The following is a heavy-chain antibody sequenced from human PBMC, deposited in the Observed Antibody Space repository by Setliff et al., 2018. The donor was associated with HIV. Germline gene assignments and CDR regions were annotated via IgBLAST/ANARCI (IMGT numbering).Heavy chain of an antibody. CDR2: IYTSGTT. D-gene: IGHD4-17*01. CDR3: ARDSPLDYGDYYFDY. J-gene: IGHJ4*01. Sequence: PSETLSLTCTVSGGSISRYYWSWIRQPAGKRLEWIGRIYTSGTTNYNASLKSRVTMSVDMSKNQFSLKVNAVTAADTAVYYCARDSPLDYGDYYFDYWG. V-gene: IGHV4-4*07. CDR1: GGSISRYY.